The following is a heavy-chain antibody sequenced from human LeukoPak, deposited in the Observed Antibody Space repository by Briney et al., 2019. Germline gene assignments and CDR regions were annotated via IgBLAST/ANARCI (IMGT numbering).Heavy chain of an antibody. CDR2: IIPIFGTA. CDR3: AREEAYDSSGYSPL. D-gene: IGHD3-22*01. Sequence: SVKVSCKASGGTFSSYAISWVRQAPGQGLAWMGRIIPIFGTANYAQKFQGRVTITTDESTSTAYMELSSLRSEDPAVYYSAREEAYDSSGYSPLWGQGTLVTVSS. CDR1: GGTFSSYA. J-gene: IGHJ4*02. V-gene: IGHV1-69*05.